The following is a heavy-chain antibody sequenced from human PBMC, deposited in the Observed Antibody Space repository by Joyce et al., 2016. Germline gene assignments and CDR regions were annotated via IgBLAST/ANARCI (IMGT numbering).Heavy chain of an antibody. CDR2: IRAYNGDT. CDR1: GYTFSTYG. J-gene: IGHJ4*02. CDR3: ARDFLPAVGGYYFDH. Sequence: QVQLVQSGADVKKPGASLNVSCKASGYTFSTYGISWGRQAPGQGFEWMGWIRAYNGDTYYAQKFQGRVTMTTDTSRNTAYMELKSLRSDDTAVYYCARDFLPAVGGYYFDHWGQGALVTVSS. V-gene: IGHV1-18*04. D-gene: IGHD4-23*01.